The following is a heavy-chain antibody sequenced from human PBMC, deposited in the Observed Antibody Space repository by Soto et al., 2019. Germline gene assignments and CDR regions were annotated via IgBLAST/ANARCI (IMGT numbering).Heavy chain of an antibody. CDR3: AREGGGSYYPD. CDR2: ISYDGNNK. V-gene: IGHV3-30*04. J-gene: IGHJ4*02. D-gene: IGHD1-26*01. Sequence: QVQLVESGGGVVQPGRSLRLSCAASGFTFSNYAMHWVRQAPDKGLEWVAIISYDGNNKYYADSVKGRFTISRDNSKNTLYLQMNSLRADDPAVYYCAREGGGSYYPDWGQGTLVTVSS. CDR1: GFTFSNYA.